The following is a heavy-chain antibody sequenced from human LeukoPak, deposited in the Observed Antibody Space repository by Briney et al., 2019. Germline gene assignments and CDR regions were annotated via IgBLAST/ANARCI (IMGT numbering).Heavy chain of an antibody. J-gene: IGHJ6*03. CDR2: TYYDGST. V-gene: IGHV4-59*12. Sequence: SETLSLTCTVSGGSISSYYWSWIRQSPGKGLEWIGYTYYDGSTNYNPSLRGRVTISVDTPKNQFSLKLSSVTAAETAVYYCAREGRYRYGYNEYHLYMDIWGKGTTVTVSS. CDR3: AREGRYRYGYNEYHLYMDI. D-gene: IGHD5-18*01. CDR1: GGSISSYY.